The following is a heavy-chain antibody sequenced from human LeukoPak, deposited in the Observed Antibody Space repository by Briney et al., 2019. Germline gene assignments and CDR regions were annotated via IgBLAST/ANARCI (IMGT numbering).Heavy chain of an antibody. J-gene: IGHJ4*02. CDR1: GGSISSGGYS. CDR2: INHSGST. CDR3: ASMTTVTTGAFDY. D-gene: IGHD4-17*01. Sequence: PSETLSLTCAVSGGSISSGGYSWSWIRQPPGKGLEWIGYINHSGSTYYNPSLKSRVTISVDRSKNQFSLKLSSVTAADTAVYYCASMTTVTTGAFDYWGQGTLVTVSS. V-gene: IGHV4-30-2*01.